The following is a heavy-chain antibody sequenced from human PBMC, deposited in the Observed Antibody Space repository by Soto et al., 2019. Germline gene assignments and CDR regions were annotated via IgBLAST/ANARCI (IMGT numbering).Heavy chain of an antibody. CDR3: AREGESAGYVF. CDR1: GGSISSYY. J-gene: IGHJ4*02. D-gene: IGHD3-9*01. CDR2: IYNSVTT. V-gene: IGHV4-59*01. Sequence: SETLSLTCTVSGGSISSYYWSWIRQPPGKGLEWIGYIYNSVTTNYNPSLKSRATISVDTSKNQFSLKLSSVTAADTAVYYCAREGESAGYVFWGQGTLVTVSS.